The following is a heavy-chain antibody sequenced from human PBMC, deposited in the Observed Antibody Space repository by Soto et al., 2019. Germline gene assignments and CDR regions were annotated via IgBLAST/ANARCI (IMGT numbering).Heavy chain of an antibody. V-gene: IGHV4-31*03. Sequence: PSETLSLTCTVSGGSISSGGYYWSWIRQHPGKDLEWIGYIYYSGSTYYNPSLKSRVTISVDTSKNQFSLKLSSVTAADTAVYYCARGGRRGPPPTPYNWLDPWGQGTLVTVSS. CDR1: GGSISSGGYY. CDR3: ARGGRRGPPPTPYNWLDP. D-gene: IGHD3-10*01. CDR2: IYYSGST. J-gene: IGHJ5*02.